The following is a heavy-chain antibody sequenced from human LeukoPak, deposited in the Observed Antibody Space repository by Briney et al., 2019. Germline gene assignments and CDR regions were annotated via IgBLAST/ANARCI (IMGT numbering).Heavy chain of an antibody. CDR1: GFTFSDYY. D-gene: IGHD1-26*01. Sequence: GGSLRLSCAASGFTFSDYYMRWVRQAPGRGLEWVSYITSSGSTIYGADSVKGRFTISRDNAKNSLNLQINSRRAEATADYSGARDILGATGVGVFDMWGQGTMVTVSS. CDR3: ARDILGATGVGVFDM. CDR2: ITSSGSTI. V-gene: IGHV3-11*04. J-gene: IGHJ3*02.